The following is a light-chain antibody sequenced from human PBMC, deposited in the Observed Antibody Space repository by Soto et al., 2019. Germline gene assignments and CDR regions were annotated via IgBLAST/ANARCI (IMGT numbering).Light chain of an antibody. CDR3: QQYNSYPWT. V-gene: IGKV3-11*01. CDR1: HSVSNF. CDR2: DAS. Sequence: DIVLTQSPATLSLSPVERATLSCRASHSVSNFLAWYQQKPGQAPRLLIYDASNRATGIPARFSGSGCGTEFTLTISSLHPDDFATYYCQQYNSYPWTFGQGTKVDI. J-gene: IGKJ1*01.